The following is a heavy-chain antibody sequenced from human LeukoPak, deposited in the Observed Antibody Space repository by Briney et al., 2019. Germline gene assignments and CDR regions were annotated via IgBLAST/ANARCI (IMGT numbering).Heavy chain of an antibody. CDR2: IQPKTEGDAT. J-gene: IGHJ4*02. CDR1: GFTFSNFD. CDR3: ARRVCWSVKCYSFDF. Sequence: RGSLRLSCAASGFTFSNFDIHWVRQASGKGLEWVGRIQPKTEGDATAYAASGQGRFTIDRDDSKITAYLQMNSLKTDDAAVYYCARRVCWSVKCYSFDFWGQGILVSVSS. V-gene: IGHV3-73*01. D-gene: IGHD2-21*01.